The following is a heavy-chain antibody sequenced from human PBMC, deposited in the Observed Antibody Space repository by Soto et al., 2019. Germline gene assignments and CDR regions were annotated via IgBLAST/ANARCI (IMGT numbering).Heavy chain of an antibody. CDR3: ARELTMCAVVVVSKYYYTMYV. Sequence: TGGSLRLSCAASGFTFNHYSMHWVRQAPGKGLEWVALVSYDGSNKNYADSVKGRFTISRDNSKNTLYLQMNSLSAEDTAVYYCARELTMCAVVVVSKYYYTMYVWGRVTTFAVSS. CDR2: VSYDGSNK. J-gene: IGHJ6*02. CDR1: GFTFNHYS. D-gene: IGHD3-22*01. V-gene: IGHV3-30-3*01.